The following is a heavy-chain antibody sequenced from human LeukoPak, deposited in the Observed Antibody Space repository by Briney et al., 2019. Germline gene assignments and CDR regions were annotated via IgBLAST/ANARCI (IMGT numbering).Heavy chain of an antibody. D-gene: IGHD2-15*01. CDR3: ARDRAAPTWFFDL. Sequence: GGSLRLSCAASGFTSSIYSMNWVRQAPGEGLEWLSYISADSNTIYYADSVKGRFTISRENSKTSLYLQMNTLRDEDTAVYYCARDRAAPTWFFDLWGRGTLVLVSS. CDR1: GFTSSIYS. CDR2: ISADSNTI. J-gene: IGHJ2*01. V-gene: IGHV3-48*02.